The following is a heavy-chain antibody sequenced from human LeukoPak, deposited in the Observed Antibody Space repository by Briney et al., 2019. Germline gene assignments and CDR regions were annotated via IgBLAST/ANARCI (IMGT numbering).Heavy chain of an antibody. J-gene: IGHJ5*02. CDR3: ARQYSNNWYDDRGWFDP. CDR2: SNHSGNT. D-gene: IGHD6-13*01. Sequence: SETLSLTCAVYGGSFSGDYWSWIRQPPGKGLEWIGESNHSGNTNYNPSLKSRVTISVDTSKKQFSLKLSSVTAADTAVYYCARQYSNNWYDDRGWFDPWGQGTLVTVSS. CDR1: GGSFSGDY. V-gene: IGHV4-34*01.